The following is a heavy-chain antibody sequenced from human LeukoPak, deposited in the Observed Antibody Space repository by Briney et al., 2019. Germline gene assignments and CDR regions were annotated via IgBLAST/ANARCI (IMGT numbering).Heavy chain of an antibody. V-gene: IGHV3-13*01. CDR3: AKDVSLYGDYVFDY. CDR1: GFTFSDYD. CDR2: IGTAGDT. Sequence: GGSLRLSCAASGFTFSDYDMHWVRQATGKGLEWVSAIGTAGDTYYTGSVKGRFTISRDNAKNSLYLQMNSLRAEDTALYYCAKDVSLYGDYVFDYWGQGTLVTVSS. J-gene: IGHJ4*02. D-gene: IGHD4-17*01.